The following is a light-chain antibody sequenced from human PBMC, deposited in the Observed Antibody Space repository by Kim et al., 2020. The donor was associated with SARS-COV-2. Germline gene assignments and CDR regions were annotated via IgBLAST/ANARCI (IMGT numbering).Light chain of an antibody. Sequence: DIQMTQSPSSLSASVGDRVTITCRTSQRIATYLNWYQQRSGRAPKLLIYDAFTLEGGVPSRFSGGGSGTEFSLTISRLQPEDSATYYCQQSYDFPYSFGQGTILDI. CDR1: QRIATY. V-gene: IGKV1-39*01. J-gene: IGKJ2*03. CDR3: QQSYDFPYS. CDR2: DAF.